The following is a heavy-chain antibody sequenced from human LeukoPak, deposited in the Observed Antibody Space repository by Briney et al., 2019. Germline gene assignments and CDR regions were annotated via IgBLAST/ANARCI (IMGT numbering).Heavy chain of an antibody. V-gene: IGHV3-23*01. CDR2: ISGDGTRT. CDR1: GFSFSSYA. CDR3: AKKWGVGTTTLDYFDY. D-gene: IGHD1-26*01. Sequence: PGGSLRLSCAASGFSFSSYAMTWARQAPVKGLEWVSAISGDGTRTYYADSVKGRFTISRDNSKNTLYLQMNSLTDEDTAVYYCAKKWGVGTTTLDYFDYWGQGTLVTVSS. J-gene: IGHJ4*02.